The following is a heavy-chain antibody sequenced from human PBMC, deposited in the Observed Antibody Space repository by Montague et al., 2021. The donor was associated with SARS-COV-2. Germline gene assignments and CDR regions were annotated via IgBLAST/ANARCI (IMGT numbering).Heavy chain of an antibody. D-gene: IGHD6-19*01. J-gene: IGHJ6*02. CDR2: FDPEDGET. CDR1: GYTLTELS. Sequence: SVKVSCKVSGYTLTELSMHWVRQAPGKGLEWMGGFDPEDGETIYAQKFQGRVTMTEDTSTDTAYMELSGLRSEDTAVYYCATAYAVAGTGTIKYYYYYYGMDVWGQGTTVTVSS. CDR3: ATAYAVAGTGTIKYYYYYYGMDV. V-gene: IGHV1-24*01.